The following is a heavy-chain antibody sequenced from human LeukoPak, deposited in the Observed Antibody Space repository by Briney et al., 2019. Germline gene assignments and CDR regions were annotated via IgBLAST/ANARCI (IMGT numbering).Heavy chain of an antibody. CDR1: GFTFSSYS. CDR2: ISSSSSTI. Sequence: GGSLRLSCAASGFTFSSYSMNWVRQAPGKGLEWVSYISSSSSTIYYADSVKGRFTISRDNAKNSLYLQMNSLRAEDTAVYYCARNEFDYDFWSGPYFDYWGQGTLVTVSS. D-gene: IGHD3-3*01. V-gene: IGHV3-48*04. J-gene: IGHJ4*02. CDR3: ARNEFDYDFWSGPYFDY.